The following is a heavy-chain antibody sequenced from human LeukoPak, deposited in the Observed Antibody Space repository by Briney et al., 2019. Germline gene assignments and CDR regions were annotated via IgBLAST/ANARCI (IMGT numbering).Heavy chain of an antibody. J-gene: IGHJ6*02. V-gene: IGHV3-21*01. Sequence: GGSLRLSCAASGFTFNTYSMNWVRQAPGKGLEWVSVISPTSTYIYYADPVRGRFTISRDNAKNSLYLQMNSLRAEDMAVYYCARHEPVVTLSSYYYGMDVWGQGTTVTVSS. CDR3: ARHEPVVTLSSYYYGMDV. D-gene: IGHD4-23*01. CDR2: ISPTSTYI. CDR1: GFTFNTYS.